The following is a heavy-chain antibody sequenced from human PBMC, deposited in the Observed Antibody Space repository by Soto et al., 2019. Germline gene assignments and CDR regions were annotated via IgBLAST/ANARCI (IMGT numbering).Heavy chain of an antibody. CDR1: GFTFSSYS. CDR3: ARGQLTYYYYSSGYYPDD. CDR2: ISSSSSTI. Sequence: GGSLRLSCAASGFTFSSYSMNWVRQAPGKGLEWVSYISSSSSTIYYADSVKGRFTISRDNAKNSLYLQMNSLRAEDTAVYYCARGQLTYYYYSSGYYPDDWGQGTLVTVSS. V-gene: IGHV3-48*01. D-gene: IGHD3-22*01. J-gene: IGHJ4*02.